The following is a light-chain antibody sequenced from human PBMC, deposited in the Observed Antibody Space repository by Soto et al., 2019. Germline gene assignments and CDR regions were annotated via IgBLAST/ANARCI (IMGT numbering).Light chain of an antibody. J-gene: IGLJ2*01. V-gene: IGLV4-69*01. CDR1: SGHSSYS. Sequence: QLVLTQSPSASASMGGSVKLTCTLTSGHSSYSIAWHQQQPEKGPRYLMKLNSDGSHNKGDGIPDRFSGSSSGAERYLTISSLQSEAEADYYCQTWGTGFQVFGGGTKLTV. CDR3: QTWGTGFQV. CDR2: LNSDGSH.